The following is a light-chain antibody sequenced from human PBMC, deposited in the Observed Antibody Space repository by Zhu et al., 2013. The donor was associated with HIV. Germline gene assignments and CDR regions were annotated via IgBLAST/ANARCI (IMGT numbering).Light chain of an antibody. Sequence: DITMTQAPGFVTVSLGARATINCKSSQSLLYSSNNKNYLAWYQQNPGQPPKLLIHWSSTRESGVPDRFSGSGSGTDFTLTISRLEPEDFAVYYCQQYGSSPPWTFGQGTKVEIK. CDR3: QQYGSSPPWT. CDR2: WSS. V-gene: IGKV4-1*01. J-gene: IGKJ1*01. CDR1: QSLLYSSNNKNY.